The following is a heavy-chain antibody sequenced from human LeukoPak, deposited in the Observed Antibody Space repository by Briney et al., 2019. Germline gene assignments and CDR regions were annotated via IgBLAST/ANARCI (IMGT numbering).Heavy chain of an antibody. CDR1: GFTFDDYA. CDR2: ISWNSGSI. D-gene: IGHD6-19*01. Sequence: GGSLRLSCAASGFTFDDYAMHWVRQTPGKGLEWVSGISWNSGSIGYADSVKGRFTISRDNAKNSLYLQMNSLRAEDTALYYCAKDFKAVAGGTDVWGQGTTVTVSS. V-gene: IGHV3-9*01. J-gene: IGHJ6*02. CDR3: AKDFKAVAGGTDV.